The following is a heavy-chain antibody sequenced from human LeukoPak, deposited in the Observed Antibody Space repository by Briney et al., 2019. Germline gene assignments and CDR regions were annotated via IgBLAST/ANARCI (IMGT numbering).Heavy chain of an antibody. CDR1: GFTFSSYG. CDR3: ARAFGGADQFDY. V-gene: IGHV3-30*02. CDR2: IRYDGSNK. J-gene: IGHJ4*02. D-gene: IGHD3-10*01. Sequence: GGSLRLSCAASGFTFSSYGMHWVRQAPGKGLEWVAFIRYDGSNKYYADSVKGRFTISRDNSKNTLYLQMNSLRAEDTAVYYCARAFGGADQFDYWGQGTLVTVSS.